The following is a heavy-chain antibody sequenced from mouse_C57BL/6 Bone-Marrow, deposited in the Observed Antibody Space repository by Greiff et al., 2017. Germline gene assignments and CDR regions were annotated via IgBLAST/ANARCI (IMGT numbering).Heavy chain of an antibody. CDR3: TRIAY. J-gene: IGHJ3*01. CDR1: GYAFSSYW. Sequence: VQRVESGAELVKPGASVKISCKASGYAFSSYWMNWVKQRPGKSLEWIGQIYPGDGDTNYNGKFKGKATITVDTSSNTAYLQLSSLTSEDTAVYYCTRIAYWGQGTLVTVSA. CDR2: IYPGDGDT. V-gene: IGHV1-80*01.